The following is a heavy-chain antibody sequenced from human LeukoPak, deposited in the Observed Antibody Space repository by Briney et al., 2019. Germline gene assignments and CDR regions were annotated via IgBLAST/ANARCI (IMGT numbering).Heavy chain of an antibody. CDR1: GGSISSGGYY. V-gene: IGHV4-31*03. CDR3: ARGYCSSTSCYSNTPDWFDP. D-gene: IGHD2-2*02. Sequence: SETLSLTCTVSGGSISSGGYYWSWIRQHPGKGLEWIGYIYYSGSTYYNPSLKSRVTISVDTSKNQFSLKLSSVTAADTAVYYCARGYCSSTSCYSNTPDWFDPWGRGTLVTVSS. CDR2: IYYSGST. J-gene: IGHJ5*02.